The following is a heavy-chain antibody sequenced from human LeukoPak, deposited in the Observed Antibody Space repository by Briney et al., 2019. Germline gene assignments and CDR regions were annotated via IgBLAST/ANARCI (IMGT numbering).Heavy chain of an antibody. Sequence: EASVKVSCKASGYTFTSYYIHCVRQAPGQGLEWMGIINPIGGTTDYAQKFQGRVTMTRDTSTSTVYMELSSLRSEDTAVYYCARQQGLQNLNFDYWGQGTLVTVSS. J-gene: IGHJ4*02. D-gene: IGHD4-11*01. CDR1: GYTFTSYY. CDR2: INPIGGTT. V-gene: IGHV1-46*01. CDR3: ARQQGLQNLNFDY.